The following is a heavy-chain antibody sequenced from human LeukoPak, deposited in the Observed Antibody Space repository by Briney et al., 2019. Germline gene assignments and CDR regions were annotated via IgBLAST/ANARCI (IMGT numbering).Heavy chain of an antibody. CDR3: AKGAVLYYYYMDV. CDR1: GFTFSSYG. V-gene: IGHV3-30*02. J-gene: IGHJ6*03. CDR2: IRYDGSNK. Sequence: TGGSLRLSGAPSGFTFSSYGMHWVRQAPGKGLEGVAFIRYDGSNKYYADSVKGRFTISRDNSKNTLYLQMNSLGAEDTAVYYCAKGAVLYYYYMDVWGKGTTVTVSS. D-gene: IGHD4/OR15-4a*01.